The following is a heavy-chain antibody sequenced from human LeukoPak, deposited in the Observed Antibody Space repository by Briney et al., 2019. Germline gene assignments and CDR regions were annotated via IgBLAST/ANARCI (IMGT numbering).Heavy chain of an antibody. D-gene: IGHD2-15*01. V-gene: IGHV3-23*01. CDR3: ARDRPGYCSGGSCYREYFQH. CDR1: GFTFSSYA. CDR2: ISGSGGST. J-gene: IGHJ1*01. Sequence: GGSLRLSCAASGFTFSSYAMGWVRQAPGKGLEWVSAISGSGGSTYYADSVKGRFTISRDNSKNTLYLQMNSLRAEDTAVYYCARDRPGYCSGGSCYREYFQHWGQGTLVTVSS.